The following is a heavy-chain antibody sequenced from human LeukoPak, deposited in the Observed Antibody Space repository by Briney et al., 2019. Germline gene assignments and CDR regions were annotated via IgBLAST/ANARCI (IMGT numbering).Heavy chain of an antibody. Sequence: GGSLRLSCAASGFTFSSYAMSWVRQAPGKGLEWVSVISATAAYYADSVQGRFTISRDTSRNTLYLQMNSLRADDTAAYYCAKGQGSGSYLFDHWGQGTLVTVSS. CDR1: GFTFSSYA. CDR3: AKGQGSGSYLFDH. V-gene: IGHV3-23*01. J-gene: IGHJ5*02. CDR2: ISATAA. D-gene: IGHD3-16*02.